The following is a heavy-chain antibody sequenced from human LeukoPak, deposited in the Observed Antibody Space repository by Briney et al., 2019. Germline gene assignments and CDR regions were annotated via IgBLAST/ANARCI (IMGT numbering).Heavy chain of an antibody. V-gene: IGHV3-74*01. CDR1: GFTFSSYW. D-gene: IGHD6-6*01. Sequence: VGSLRLSCAASGFTFSSYWMHWVPPAPGKGQVWVSRINSDGSSTNYADSVKGRFTISRDNAKNTLYLQMNSLRAEDTAVYYCAITAYSISSVGYWGQGTLVTVSS. CDR3: AITAYSISSVGY. CDR2: INSDGSST. J-gene: IGHJ4*02.